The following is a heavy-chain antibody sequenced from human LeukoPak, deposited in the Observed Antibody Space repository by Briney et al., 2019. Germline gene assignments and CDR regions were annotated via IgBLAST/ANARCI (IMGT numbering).Heavy chain of an antibody. V-gene: IGHV4-39*01. Sequence: PSETLSLTCTVSGGSISSSSYYWGWIRQPPGKGLEWIGSIYYSGSTYYNPSLKSRVTISVDTSKNQFSLKLSSVTAADTAVYYCASMVRGVIINAFDYWGQGTLVTVSS. J-gene: IGHJ4*02. D-gene: IGHD3-10*01. CDR3: ASMVRGVIINAFDY. CDR1: GGSISSSSYY. CDR2: IYYSGST.